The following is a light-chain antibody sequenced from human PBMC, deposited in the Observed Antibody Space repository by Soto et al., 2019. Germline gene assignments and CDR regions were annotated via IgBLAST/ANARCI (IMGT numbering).Light chain of an antibody. Sequence: DIVLTQSPGTLSLSPGERATLSCRASQSVDSRYLAWYQQKPGQAPRLLIYAVSSRATGIPDRFSGSGSGTDFTLTISRLEPEDFAEYYCQQYGNSPRYSFGQGTKLAIK. J-gene: IGKJ2*03. V-gene: IGKV3-20*01. CDR3: QQYGNSPRYS. CDR1: QSVDSRY. CDR2: AVS.